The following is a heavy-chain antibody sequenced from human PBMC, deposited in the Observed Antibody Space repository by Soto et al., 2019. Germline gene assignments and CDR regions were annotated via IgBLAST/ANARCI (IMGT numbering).Heavy chain of an antibody. Sequence: QVQLVESGGGVVQPGRSLRLSCAASGFTFSSYGMHWVRQAPGKGLEWVAVIWYDGSNKYYADSVKGRFTISRDNSKNALYLQINSLISEDTAVYYCERDDGDYLLDCWGQGTLVTVSS. CDR1: GFTFSSYG. J-gene: IGHJ4*02. CDR2: IWYDGSNK. CDR3: ERDDGDYLLDC. D-gene: IGHD4-17*01. V-gene: IGHV3-33*01.